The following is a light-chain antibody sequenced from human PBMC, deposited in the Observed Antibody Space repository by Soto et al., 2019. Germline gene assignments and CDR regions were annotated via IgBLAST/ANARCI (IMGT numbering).Light chain of an antibody. CDR3: SSYTSSSTLL. Sequence: QSALTQPASVSGSPGQSITISCTGTSSDVGGYNYVSWYQQHPGKAPKLMIYDVSNRPSGVSNGFSVYKSSNTASLTISGLQADDEADYYCSSYTSSSTLLFGGGTQLTVL. CDR2: DVS. J-gene: IGLJ2*01. CDR1: SSDVGGYNY. V-gene: IGLV2-14*01.